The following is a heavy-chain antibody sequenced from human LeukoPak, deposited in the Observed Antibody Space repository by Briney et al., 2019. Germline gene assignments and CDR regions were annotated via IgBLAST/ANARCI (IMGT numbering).Heavy chain of an antibody. CDR3: ARLYYYDSSGYYYELYAFDI. CDR1: GGSISSYY. CDR2: IYYSGST. Sequence: SETLSLTRTVSGGSISSYYWSWIRQPPGKGLEWIGYIYYSGSTNYNPSLKSRVTISVDTSKNQFSLKLSSVTAADTAVYYCARLYYYDSSGYYYELYAFDIWGQGTMVTVSS. V-gene: IGHV4-59*01. D-gene: IGHD3-22*01. J-gene: IGHJ3*02.